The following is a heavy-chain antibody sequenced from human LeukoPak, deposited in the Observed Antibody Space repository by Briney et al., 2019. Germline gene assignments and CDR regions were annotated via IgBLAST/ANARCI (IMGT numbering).Heavy chain of an antibody. CDR3: ARDPQDRGWFGELSYFDY. D-gene: IGHD3-10*01. Sequence: PSETLSLTCAVYGGSFSGYYWSWIRQPPGKGLEWIGEINHSGSTYYNPSLKSRVTISVDTSKNQFSLKLSSVTAADTAVYYCARDPQDRGWFGELSYFDYWGQGTLVTVSS. CDR2: INHSGST. J-gene: IGHJ4*02. V-gene: IGHV4-34*01. CDR1: GGSFSGYY.